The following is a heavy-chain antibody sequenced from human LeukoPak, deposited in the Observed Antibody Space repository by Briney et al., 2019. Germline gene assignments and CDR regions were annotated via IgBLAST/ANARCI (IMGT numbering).Heavy chain of an antibody. J-gene: IGHJ4*02. Sequence: GGSLRLSCAASGFTFSNYWIHWVRQAPGKGLVWVSRIDNAGGITTYADSVKGRFTISRDNAENTLYLQMNSLRVEDTAVYYCVRSAFHAGSGNYYDYWGQGTLVTVSS. CDR2: IDNAGGIT. CDR1: GFTFSNYW. CDR3: VRSAFHAGSGNYYDY. V-gene: IGHV3-74*03. D-gene: IGHD3-22*01.